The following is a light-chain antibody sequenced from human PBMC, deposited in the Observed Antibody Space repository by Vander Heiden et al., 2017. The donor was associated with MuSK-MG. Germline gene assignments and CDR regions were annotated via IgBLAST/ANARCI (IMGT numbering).Light chain of an antibody. CDR3: QQYGISPPNVTWT. CDR2: GAS. J-gene: IGKJ1*01. V-gene: IGKV3-20*01. CDR1: QSVSSSY. Sequence: EIVLTQSPGTLSLSPGERATLSCRASQSVSSSYLAWYQQKPGQAPRLLIYGASSRATGIPDRFSGSGSGTDFTLTISRLEPEELAVYYCQQYGISPPNVTWTFGQGTKVEIK.